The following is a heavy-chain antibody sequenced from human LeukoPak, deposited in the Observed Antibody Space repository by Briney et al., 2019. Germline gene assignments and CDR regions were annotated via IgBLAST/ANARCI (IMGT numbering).Heavy chain of an antibody. J-gene: IGHJ4*02. Sequence: SETLSLTCTVSGGSISSYYWSWIRQPAGKGLEWIGRFYSGGSTDYNPSLKSRVTMSVDASKNQFSLRLSSVTAADTAVYYCARVYSGYDLPGSLANYYFDYWGQGTLVTVSS. V-gene: IGHV4-4*07. CDR1: GGSISSYY. D-gene: IGHD5-12*01. CDR2: FYSGGST. CDR3: ARVYSGYDLPGSLANYYFDY.